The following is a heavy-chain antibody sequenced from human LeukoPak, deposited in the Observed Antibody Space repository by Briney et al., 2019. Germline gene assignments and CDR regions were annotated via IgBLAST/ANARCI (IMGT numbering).Heavy chain of an antibody. J-gene: IGHJ6*02. CDR1: GGTFSSYA. V-gene: IGHV1-69*04. Sequence: ASVKVSCKASGGTFSSYAISWVRQAPGQGLEWMGRSIPILGIANYAQKFQGRVTITADKSTSTAYMELSSLRSEDTAVYYCARTDSSLSYYYGMDVWGQGTTVTVSS. CDR2: SIPILGIA. D-gene: IGHD6-13*01. CDR3: ARTDSSLSYYYGMDV.